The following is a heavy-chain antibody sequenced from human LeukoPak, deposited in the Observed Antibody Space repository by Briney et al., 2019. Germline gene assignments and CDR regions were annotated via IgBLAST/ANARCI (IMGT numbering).Heavy chain of an antibody. CDR2: IIPIFGTA. CDR3: ARVSGLEGGYYDSSGYLDY. D-gene: IGHD3-22*01. CDR1: GGTFSSYA. V-gene: IGHV1-69*13. Sequence: SVKVSCKASGGTFSSYAISWVRQASGQGLEWMGGIIPIFGTANYAQKFQGRVTITADESTSTAYMELSSLRSEDTAVYYCARVSGLEGGYYDSSGYLDYWGQGTLVTVSS. J-gene: IGHJ4*02.